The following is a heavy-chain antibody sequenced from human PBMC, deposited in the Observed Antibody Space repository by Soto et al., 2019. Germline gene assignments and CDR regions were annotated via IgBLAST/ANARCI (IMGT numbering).Heavy chain of an antibody. CDR1: GFTLEKHA. V-gene: IGHV3-9*01. D-gene: IGHD3-3*01. CDR2: IIWNSALN. J-gene: IGHJ4*02. Sequence: EVQLVESGGESVQPGGYLTLSCRASGFTLEKHAMHWLRQAPWKGLESVSTIIWNSALNRYVASVRGRFTISRDNTKKSLCLQMNSLKREDTAVYFCAKDVLRAGWTIDSWSQGSRVTVSS. CDR3: AKDVLRAGWTIDS.